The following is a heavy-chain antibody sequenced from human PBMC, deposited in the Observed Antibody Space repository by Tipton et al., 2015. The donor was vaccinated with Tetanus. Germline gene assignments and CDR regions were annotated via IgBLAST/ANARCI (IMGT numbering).Heavy chain of an antibody. CDR2: IYPGDSDT. Sequence: QLVQSGGEVKKPGKSLKISCKGSGYIFNNYWIGWVRQMPGKGLEWMGIIYPGDSDTRYSPSFQGQVTISVDKSISTAYLQWSSLKASDTSMFYCARARCSDGVCNFDYWGQGALVTVAS. CDR3: ARARCSDGVCNFDY. J-gene: IGHJ4*02. CDR1: GYIFNNYW. V-gene: IGHV5-51*01. D-gene: IGHD2-8*01.